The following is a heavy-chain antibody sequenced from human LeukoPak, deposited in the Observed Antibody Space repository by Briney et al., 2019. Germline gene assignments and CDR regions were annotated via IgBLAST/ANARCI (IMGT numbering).Heavy chain of an antibody. J-gene: IGHJ5*02. CDR3: AKVGSGSP. CDR2: ISGSGGST. Sequence: GRSLRLFHAASGFTFSSYAMLWVRRAPGKGLEWVSDISGSGGSTYYADSVKGRVTISRDNSNNRLYLQMNSLRAENTAVYYCAKVGSGSPWGQGTLITVSS. D-gene: IGHD1-26*01. V-gene: IGHV3-23*01. CDR1: GFTFSSYA.